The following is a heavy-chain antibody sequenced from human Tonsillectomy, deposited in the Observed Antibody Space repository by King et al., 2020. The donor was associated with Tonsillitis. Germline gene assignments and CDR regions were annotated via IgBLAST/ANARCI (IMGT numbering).Heavy chain of an antibody. CDR2: ISYDGSNK. J-gene: IGHJ6*02. CDR3: SRSTLQYCSSTSCFFKFGMDV. D-gene: IGHD2-2*01. V-gene: IGHV3-30*04. CDR1: GFTFSSYT. Sequence: QLVQSGGGMVQSGRSLRLSCAASGFTFSSYTMHWVRQAPGKGLEWVAFISYDGSNKYYADSVKGRFTISRDNAKNTLYLKMNSLRAEDTAVYYCSRSTLQYCSSTSCFFKFGMDVWGQGTTVTVSS.